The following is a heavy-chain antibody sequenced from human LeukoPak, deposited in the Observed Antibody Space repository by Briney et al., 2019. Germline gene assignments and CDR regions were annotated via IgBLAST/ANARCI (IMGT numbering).Heavy chain of an antibody. V-gene: IGHV4-59*08. D-gene: IGHD6-13*01. CDR2: IYYSGST. Sequence: PSETLSLTCTVSGDSISSSYWSSIRQPPGKGLEWIGHIYYSGSTNYNPSLKSRVTISVTKNQFSLKLSSVTAADTAVYFCARSAAGLSYGMDVWGQGTTVTVSS. CDR1: GDSISSSY. CDR3: ARSAAGLSYGMDV. J-gene: IGHJ6*02.